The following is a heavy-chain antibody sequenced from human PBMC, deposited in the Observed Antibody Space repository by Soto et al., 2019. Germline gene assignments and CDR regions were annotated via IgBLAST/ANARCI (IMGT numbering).Heavy chain of an antibody. CDR2: IYYSGST. D-gene: IGHD3-10*01. CDR3: ARDPRGALVFFNM. Sequence: SETLSLTCTVSGGSISSGGYYWGWIRQHPGKGLEWIGYIYYSGSTYYNPSLNSRVTISLDTSKNQFSLKLSSVTAADTAVYCGARDPRGALVFFNMWGKGKRVPVPS. CDR1: GGSISSGGYY. V-gene: IGHV4-31*03. J-gene: IGHJ6*04.